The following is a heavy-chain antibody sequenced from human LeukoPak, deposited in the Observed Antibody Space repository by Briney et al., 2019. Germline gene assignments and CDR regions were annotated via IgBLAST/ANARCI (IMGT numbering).Heavy chain of an antibody. D-gene: IGHD5-12*01. V-gene: IGHV4-59*01. CDR3: ARNVAFPSAFDY. J-gene: IGHJ4*02. CDR1: GASISSYY. CDR2: IYYSGST. Sequence: SETLSLTCTVSGASISSYYWSWIRQPPGKGLEWIGYIYYSGSTNYNPSLKSRVTISVDTSKNQFSLKLSSVTAADTAVYYCARNVAFPSAFDYWGQGTLVTVSS.